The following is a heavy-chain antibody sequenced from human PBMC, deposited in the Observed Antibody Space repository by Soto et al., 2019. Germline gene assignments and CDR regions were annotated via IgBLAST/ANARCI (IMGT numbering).Heavy chain of an antibody. CDR2: ISSSSSYI. CDR3: ARDLLLDPLYSSGWYARGNWFDP. V-gene: IGHV3-21*01. Sequence: GGSLRLSCAASGFTFSSYSMNWVRQAPGKGLEWVSSISSSSSYIYYADSVKGRFTISRDNAKNSLYLQMNSLRAEDTAVYYCARDLLLDPLYSSGWYARGNWFDPWGQGTLVTVSS. D-gene: IGHD6-19*01. CDR1: GFTFSSYS. J-gene: IGHJ5*02.